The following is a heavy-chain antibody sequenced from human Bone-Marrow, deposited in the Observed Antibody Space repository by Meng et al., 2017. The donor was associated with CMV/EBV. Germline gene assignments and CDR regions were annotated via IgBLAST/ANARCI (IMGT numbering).Heavy chain of an antibody. Sequence: SVKVSCKASGGTFSSYTISWVRQAPGQGLEWMGRIIPILGIANYAQKFQGRVTITADKSTSTAYMELSSLRSEDTAVYYCARDSSGSYYGHWGQGQLVHVAS. CDR1: GGTFSSYT. V-gene: IGHV1-69*04. CDR3: ARDSSGSYYGH. J-gene: IGHJ4*02. D-gene: IGHD1-26*01. CDR2: IIPILGIA.